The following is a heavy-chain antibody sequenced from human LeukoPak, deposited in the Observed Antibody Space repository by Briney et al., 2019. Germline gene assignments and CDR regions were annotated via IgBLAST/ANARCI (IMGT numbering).Heavy chain of an antibody. D-gene: IGHD2/OR15-2a*01. J-gene: IGHJ6*03. Sequence: ASVKVSCKASGYTFTGYYMHWVRQAPGQGLEWMGWINPHTGGTNYAQKFQGRVTMTSDTSSNTAFMELRRLRADDTAVYYCARGFSMDVWGKGTTVPISS. CDR3: ARGFSMDV. CDR1: GYTFTGYY. CDR2: INPHTGGT. V-gene: IGHV1-2*02.